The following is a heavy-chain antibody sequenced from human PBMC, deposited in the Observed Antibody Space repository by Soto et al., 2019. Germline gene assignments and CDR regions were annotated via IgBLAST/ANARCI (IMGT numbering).Heavy chain of an antibody. V-gene: IGHV3-30*03. Sequence: AGGSLRLSCAASGFTFSSYGMHWVRQAPGKGLEWVAVISYDGSNKYYADSVKGRFTISRDNSKNTLYLQMSRLRSDDTAVYYCARAPLGPWSSSSNWFDPWGQGTLVTVSS. CDR1: GFTFSSYG. J-gene: IGHJ5*02. CDR2: ISYDGSNK. D-gene: IGHD6-6*01. CDR3: ARAPLGPWSSSSNWFDP.